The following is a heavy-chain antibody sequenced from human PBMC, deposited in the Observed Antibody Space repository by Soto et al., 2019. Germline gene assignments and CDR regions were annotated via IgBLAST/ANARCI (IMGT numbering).Heavy chain of an antibody. D-gene: IGHD5-12*01. CDR1: GFTFSSYD. J-gene: IGHJ2*01. V-gene: IGHV3-30-3*01. Sequence: QVQLVESGGGVVQPGRSLRLSCAASGFTFSSYDMHWVRQAPGKGLEWVAVISYDGSNKYYADSVKGRFTISRDNSKNTLYLQMNSLRAEDTAVYYCARDPGDGYNYWYFDLWGRGTLVTVSS. CDR2: ISYDGSNK. CDR3: ARDPGDGYNYWYFDL.